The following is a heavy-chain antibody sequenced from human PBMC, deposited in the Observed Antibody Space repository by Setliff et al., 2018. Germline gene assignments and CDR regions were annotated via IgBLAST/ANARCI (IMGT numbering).Heavy chain of an antibody. CDR1: GGSISSSSYY. D-gene: IGHD4-17*01. CDR2: IYYSGST. CDR3: ARLRLNWFDP. V-gene: IGHV4-39*01. J-gene: IGHJ5*02. Sequence: SETLSLTCTVSGGSISSSSYYWGWIRQPPGKGLEWIGSIYYSGSTYYNPSLKSRVTISVDTPKNQFSLKLSSVTAADTAVYYCARLRLNWFDPWGQGTLVTVSS.